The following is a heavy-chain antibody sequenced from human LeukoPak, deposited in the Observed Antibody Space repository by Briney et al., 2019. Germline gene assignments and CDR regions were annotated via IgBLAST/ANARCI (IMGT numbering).Heavy chain of an antibody. D-gene: IGHD1-26*01. V-gene: IGHV3-48*03. CDR2: ISSSGSTI. CDR1: GFTFSSYE. Sequence: GGSLRLSCAASGFTFSSYEMNWVRQAPGKGLEWVSYISSSGSTIYYADSVKGRFTISGDNAKNTQYLQMNSLRAEDTAVYYCARSGRGGAFDIWGQGTMVTVSS. J-gene: IGHJ3*02. CDR3: ARSGRGGAFDI.